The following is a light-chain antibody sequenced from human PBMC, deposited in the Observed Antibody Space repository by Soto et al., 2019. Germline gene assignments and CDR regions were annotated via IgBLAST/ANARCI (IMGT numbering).Light chain of an antibody. CDR1: QNINTY. Sequence: DIQMTQSPSSLSASVGDRVTITCRASQNINTYLNWCQQKPGKAPNLLIYAASSLQSGVPSRFSGSGSGTDLTLTISSLQPEDFATYYCQQSYSTPYTFGQGTKLEMK. V-gene: IGKV1-39*01. J-gene: IGKJ2*01. CDR3: QQSYSTPYT. CDR2: AAS.